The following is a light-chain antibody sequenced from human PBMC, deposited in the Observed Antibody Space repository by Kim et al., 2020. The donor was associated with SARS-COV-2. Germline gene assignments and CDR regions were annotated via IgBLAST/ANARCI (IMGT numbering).Light chain of an antibody. CDR2: GTF. CDR1: QSVNYN. J-gene: IGKJ2*01. CDR3: HQYNAWPPRYT. Sequence: SPGERVALSCSASQSVNYNLACYQQRPGQAPRLLISGTFTSATGIPARFSGSGSGTEFTLTISSLQSKEFGVYYCHQYNAWPPRYTFGQGTKLEI. V-gene: IGKV3-15*01.